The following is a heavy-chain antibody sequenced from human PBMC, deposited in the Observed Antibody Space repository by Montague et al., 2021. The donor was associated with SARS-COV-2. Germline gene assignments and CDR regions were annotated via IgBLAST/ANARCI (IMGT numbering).Heavy chain of an antibody. J-gene: IGHJ4*02. V-gene: IGHV3-23*01. CDR2: ISGSGGST. D-gene: IGHD6-19*01. CDR3: ARNLGSGWAFFDY. CDR1: GFTFSSYA. Sequence: SLRLSCAASGFTFSSYAMSWVRQAPGKGLEWVSGISGSGGSTYYADSVKGRFTISRDNAKNSLYLQMNSLRAEDTAVYYCARNLGSGWAFFDYWGQGTLVTVSS.